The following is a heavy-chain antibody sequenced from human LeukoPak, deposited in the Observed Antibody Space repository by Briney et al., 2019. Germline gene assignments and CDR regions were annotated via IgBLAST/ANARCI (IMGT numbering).Heavy chain of an antibody. Sequence: SETLSLTCTVSGGSISSYYWSWIRQPPGKGLEWIGYIYYSGSTNYNPSLKSRVTISLDTSKSQFSLTLTSVTAADTALYFCAGARLLPPFAYWGQGPLVTVSS. V-gene: IGHV4-59*12. J-gene: IGHJ4*02. CDR3: AGARLLPPFAY. CDR1: GGSISSYY. D-gene: IGHD2-15*01. CDR2: IYYSGST.